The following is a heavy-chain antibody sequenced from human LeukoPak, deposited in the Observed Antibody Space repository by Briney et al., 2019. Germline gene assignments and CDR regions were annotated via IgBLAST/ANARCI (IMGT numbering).Heavy chain of an antibody. CDR2: IYYSGTT. CDR3: TKATKWLAFDD. CDR1: GGSISSYY. J-gene: IGHJ4*02. D-gene: IGHD6-19*01. Sequence: PSETLSLTCTVSGGSISSYYWSWIRQPPGKGLEWIGYIYYSGTTNYNPSLKSGVTISIDTSKNQLSLHLASVTAADTAVYYCTKATKWLAFDDWGRGTLVTVSS. V-gene: IGHV4-59*01.